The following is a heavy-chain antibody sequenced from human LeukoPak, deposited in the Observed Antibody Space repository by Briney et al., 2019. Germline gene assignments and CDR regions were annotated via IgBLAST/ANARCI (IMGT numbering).Heavy chain of an antibody. CDR1: GYTFSNYG. J-gene: IGHJ4*02. CDR3: ARFVATNFDY. Sequence: ASVKVSCKASGYTFSNYGVSWVRQAPGQGLEWMGWISAYNGNTNYAQKLQGRVTMTTDTSTSTAYMELRSLRSDDTAVYYRARFVATNFDYWGQGTLVTVSS. D-gene: IGHD5-12*01. CDR2: ISAYNGNT. V-gene: IGHV1-18*01.